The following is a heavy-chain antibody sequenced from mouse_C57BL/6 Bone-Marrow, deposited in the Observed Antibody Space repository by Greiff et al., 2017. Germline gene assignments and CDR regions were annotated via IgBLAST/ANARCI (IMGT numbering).Heavy chain of an antibody. V-gene: IGHV5-4*01. Sequence: DVQLVESGGGLVKPGGSLKLSCAASGFTFSSYAMSWVRQTPEKRLEWVATISDGGSYTYYPDNVKGRFTISRDNAKNNLYLQMSHLKSEDTAMYYCARWLPYYFDYWGQGTTLTVSS. CDR3: ARWLPYYFDY. CDR2: ISDGGSYT. CDR1: GFTFSSYA. D-gene: IGHD2-2*01. J-gene: IGHJ2*01.